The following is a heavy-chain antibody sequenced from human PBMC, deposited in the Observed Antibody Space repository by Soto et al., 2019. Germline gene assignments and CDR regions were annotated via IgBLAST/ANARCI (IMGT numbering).Heavy chain of an antibody. V-gene: IGHV1-69*06. D-gene: IGHD6-6*01. CDR3: LVPSRSLAI. J-gene: IGHJ3*02. CDR2: IIPIFGTA. Sequence: SVKVSCKGSGGPFSSYAISCERQPPGQGLEWMGGIIPIFGTANYAQKFQGRVTITADKSARTPDMERSSLRSDDTAVYYCLVPSRSLAIGSQGTIVTGSS. CDR1: GGPFSSYA.